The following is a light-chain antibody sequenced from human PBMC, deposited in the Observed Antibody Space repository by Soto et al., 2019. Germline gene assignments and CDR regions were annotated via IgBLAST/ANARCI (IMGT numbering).Light chain of an antibody. V-gene: IGKV3-20*01. Sequence: IALTQSPGTLSLSPGERTTVSCRDSQSISRYLAWYQQKPGQGPRLLIYGASSRATGTPDRFSGSGSGTDFTLTINRLETEDFALYYCQQYGSSPPTFGKGTKVDIK. CDR3: QQYGSSPPT. CDR2: GAS. CDR1: QSISRY. J-gene: IGKJ1*01.